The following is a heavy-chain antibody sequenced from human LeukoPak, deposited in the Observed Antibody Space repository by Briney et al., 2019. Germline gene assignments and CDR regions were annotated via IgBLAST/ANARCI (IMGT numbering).Heavy chain of an antibody. V-gene: IGHV4-59*08. Sequence: SETLSLTCTVSGGSISSYYWSWIRQPPGKGLEWIGYIYYSGSTNYNPSLKSRVTISVDTSKNQFSLKLSSVTAADTAVYYCARGGYYDSSGYPFDFWGQGTLVTVSS. D-gene: IGHD3-22*01. CDR3: ARGGYYDSSGYPFDF. CDR1: GGSISSYY. J-gene: IGHJ4*02. CDR2: IYYSGST.